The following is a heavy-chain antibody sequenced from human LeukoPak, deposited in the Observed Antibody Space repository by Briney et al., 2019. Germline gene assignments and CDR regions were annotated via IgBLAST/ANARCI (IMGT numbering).Heavy chain of an antibody. CDR1: GASISSGGFY. J-gene: IGHJ6*02. V-gene: IGHV4-30-4*01. CDR3: ASSFVVPAAMRFGPPLEGMDV. Sequence: PSETLSLTCAVSGASISSGGFYWSWIRQPPGKGLERIGYIYYSGSTYYNPSLKSRVTISVDTSKNQFSLKLSSVTAADTAVYYCASSFVVPAAMRFGPPLEGMDVWGQGTTVTVSS. D-gene: IGHD2-2*01. CDR2: IYYSGST.